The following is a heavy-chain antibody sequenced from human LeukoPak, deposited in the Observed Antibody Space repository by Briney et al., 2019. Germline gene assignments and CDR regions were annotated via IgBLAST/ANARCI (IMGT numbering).Heavy chain of an antibody. CDR1: GSSISNNAL. Sequence: PSETLSLTRAVSGSSISNNALWGWIRQPPGKGLEWIGYIYHSGSTYYNPPLKSRVTMSADTSKNQFSLKLTSVTAVDTAVYYCARMVSGSGTYYFDSWGQGTLVTVSS. J-gene: IGHJ4*02. CDR2: IYHSGST. V-gene: IGHV4-28*01. CDR3: ARMVSGSGTYYFDS. D-gene: IGHD3-10*01.